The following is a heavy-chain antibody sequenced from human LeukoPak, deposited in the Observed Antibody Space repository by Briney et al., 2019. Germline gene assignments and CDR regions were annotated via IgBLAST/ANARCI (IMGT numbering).Heavy chain of an antibody. V-gene: IGHV3-23*01. CDR2: ISRSGGST. D-gene: IGHD6-25*01. J-gene: IGHJ5*02. CDR3: AKDRLHIWFDP. Sequence: GGSLRLSCAASGFTFSSYAMSWVRQAPGKGLEWVSAISRSGGSTYYAAPVKGRFTISRDNSKNTLYLQMNSLRAEDTAVYYCAKDRLHIWFDPWGQGTLVTVSS. CDR1: GFTFSSYA.